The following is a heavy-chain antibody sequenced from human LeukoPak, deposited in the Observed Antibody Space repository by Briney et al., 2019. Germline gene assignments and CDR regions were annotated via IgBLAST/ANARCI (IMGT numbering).Heavy chain of an antibody. CDR1: GYTFTSYD. V-gene: IGHV1-8*01. J-gene: IGHJ4*02. D-gene: IGHD3-22*01. CDR3: ASDHYYDSSGYPPNFDY. CDR2: MNPNSGNT. Sequence: ASVKVSCKASGYTFTSYDINWVRQATGQGLEWMGWMNPNSGNTGYAQKFQGRVTITADKSTSTAHMELSSLRSEDTAVYYCASDHYYDSSGYPPNFDYWGQGTLVTVSS.